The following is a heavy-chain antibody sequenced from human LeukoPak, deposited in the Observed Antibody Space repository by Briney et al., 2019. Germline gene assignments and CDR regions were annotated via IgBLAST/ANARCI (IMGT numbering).Heavy chain of an antibody. CDR1: GFTFSSYA. CDR2: ISGSGGRT. CDR3: AKEPQSSSWYIFDY. V-gene: IGHV3-23*01. J-gene: IGHJ4*02. Sequence: GGSLRLSCAASGFTFSSYAMSWVRQAPGKGLDWVSAISGSGGRTNYADSVAGRFTISRDNSKNTLYLQMNSLRAEDTAVYYCAKEPQSSSWYIFDYWGQGTLVTVSS. D-gene: IGHD6-13*01.